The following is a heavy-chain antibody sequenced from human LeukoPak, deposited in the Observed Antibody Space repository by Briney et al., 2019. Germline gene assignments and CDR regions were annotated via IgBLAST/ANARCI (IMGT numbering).Heavy chain of an antibody. Sequence: SETLSLTCAVYGGSFSGYYWSWIRQPPGKGLEWIGEINHSGSTNYNPSLKSRVTISVDTSKNQFSLKLSSVTAAGTAVYYCAISQLGIFYWGQGTLVTVSS. V-gene: IGHV4-34*01. J-gene: IGHJ4*02. CDR1: GGSFSGYY. D-gene: IGHD6-13*01. CDR2: INHSGST. CDR3: AISQLGIFY.